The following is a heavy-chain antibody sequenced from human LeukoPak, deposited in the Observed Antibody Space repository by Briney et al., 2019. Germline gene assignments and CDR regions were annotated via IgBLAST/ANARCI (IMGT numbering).Heavy chain of an antibody. CDR2: IYYSGST. D-gene: IGHD1-20*01. CDR1: GGSISSSSYY. CDR3: ARTRYNWKLLHDAFDI. Sequence: SETLSLTCTVSGGSISSSSYYWGWIRQPPGKGLEWIGSIYYSGSTYYNPSLRSRVTISVDTSKNQFSLKLSSVTAADTAVYYCARTRYNWKLLHDAFDIWGQGTMVTVSS. V-gene: IGHV4-39*01. J-gene: IGHJ3*02.